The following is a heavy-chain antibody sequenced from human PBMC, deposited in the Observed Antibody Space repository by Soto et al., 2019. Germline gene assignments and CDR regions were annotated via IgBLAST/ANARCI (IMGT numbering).Heavy chain of an antibody. V-gene: IGHV4-34*01. D-gene: IGHD3-10*01. CDR3: AREGSVYYYGSGRVYGMDV. Sequence: SETLSLTCAVYGGSFSGYYWSWIRQPPGKGLEWIGEINHSGSTNYNPSLKSRVTISVDTSKNQFSLKLSSVTAADTAVYYCAREGSVYYYGSGRVYGMDVWGQGTTVTVSS. J-gene: IGHJ6*02. CDR1: GGSFSGYY. CDR2: INHSGST.